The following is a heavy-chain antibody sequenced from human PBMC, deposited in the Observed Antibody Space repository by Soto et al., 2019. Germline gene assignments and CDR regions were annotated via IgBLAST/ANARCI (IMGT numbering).Heavy chain of an antibody. CDR1: GYTFRNFG. CDR3: ARENSYFDY. V-gene: IGHV1-18*01. Sequence: QIQLLQSGAEVKKPGASVKVTCKASGYTFRNFGISWVRQAPGQGLECMGWISAYNANANYAQKFQGRLTMTADTSTSTAYMELRSLRSDDTAVYYGARENSYFDYWGQGTLVTVSS. CDR2: ISAYNANA. J-gene: IGHJ4*02.